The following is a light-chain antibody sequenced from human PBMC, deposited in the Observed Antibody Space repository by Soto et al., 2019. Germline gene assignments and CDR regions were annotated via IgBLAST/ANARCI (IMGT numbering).Light chain of an antibody. Sequence: EIVLTQSPATQSLSPGERATLSCRVSQSVGSFLAWYQQKPGQAPRLLIFDASNRATGIPARFSGSGSGTDFTLTISSLEPEDFAVYYCQQRSNWPLITFGQGTRLEIK. CDR2: DAS. V-gene: IGKV3-11*01. CDR1: QSVGSF. CDR3: QQRSNWPLIT. J-gene: IGKJ5*01.